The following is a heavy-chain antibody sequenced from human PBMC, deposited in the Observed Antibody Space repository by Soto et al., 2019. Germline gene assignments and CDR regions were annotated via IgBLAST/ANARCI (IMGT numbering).Heavy chain of an antibody. V-gene: IGHV1-69*06. CDR2: IIPIFGTA. D-gene: IGHD3-22*01. CDR1: GGTFSSYA. Sequence: QVQLVQSGAEVKKPGSSVKVSCKASGGTFSSYAISWVRQAPGQGHEWMGGIIPIFGTANYAQKFQGRVTITVDTTTRTAEMELRSLGSEDTALYYCARAKNYYDSRGYFYWFDLWGQGTLVTVSS. CDR3: ARAKNYYDSRGYFYWFDL. J-gene: IGHJ5*02.